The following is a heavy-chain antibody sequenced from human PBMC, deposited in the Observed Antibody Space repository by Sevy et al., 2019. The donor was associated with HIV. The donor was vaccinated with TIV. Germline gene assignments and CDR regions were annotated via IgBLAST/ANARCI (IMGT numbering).Heavy chain of an antibody. Sequence: GGSLRLSCAASGFTFDDYAMHWVRQAPGKGLEWVSGISWNSGSIGYADSVKGRFTISRDNAKNSLYLQMNSLRAEDMALYYCAKDMGPLGVDRRGGMDVWGQGTTVTVSS. V-gene: IGHV3-9*03. CDR1: GFTFDDYA. CDR3: AKDMGPLGVDRRGGMDV. D-gene: IGHD2-15*01. J-gene: IGHJ6*02. CDR2: ISWNSGSI.